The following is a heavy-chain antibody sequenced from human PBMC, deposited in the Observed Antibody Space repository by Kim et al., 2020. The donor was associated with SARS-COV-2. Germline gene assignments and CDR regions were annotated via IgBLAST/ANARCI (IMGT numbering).Heavy chain of an antibody. Sequence: DSVKGRFTISRDNTKNTLYLQMNSLRAEDTAVYYSAKDLHILTGYYKVDYWGQGTLVSVSS. J-gene: IGHJ4*02. CDR3: AKDLHILTGYYKVDY. V-gene: IGHV3-23*01. D-gene: IGHD3-9*01.